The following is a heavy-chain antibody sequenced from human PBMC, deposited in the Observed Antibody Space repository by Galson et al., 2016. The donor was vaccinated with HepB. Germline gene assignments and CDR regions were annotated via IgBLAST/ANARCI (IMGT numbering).Heavy chain of an antibody. D-gene: IGHD3-10*01. CDR1: GGSISTFY. CDR3: ARSTWVRQPFDS. CDR2: ISYSGST. Sequence: SETLSLTCTVSGGSISTFYWSWIRLPPGKGLEWIGWISYSGSTKYSPSLESRVTVSVDTSKSQVSLKLTSVTAADTAVYYCARSTWVRQPFDSWGQGTQVTVSS. J-gene: IGHJ4*02. V-gene: IGHV4-59*01.